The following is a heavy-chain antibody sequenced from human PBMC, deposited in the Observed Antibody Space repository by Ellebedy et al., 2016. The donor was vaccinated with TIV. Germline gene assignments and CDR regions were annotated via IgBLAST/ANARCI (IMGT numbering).Heavy chain of an antibody. CDR3: ARGASGTYYYYYMNV. J-gene: IGHJ6*03. D-gene: IGHD1-26*01. CDR2: ISWNSGNI. V-gene: IGHV3-9*01. Sequence: SLKISCAASGFTFDDYAMHWVRQAPGKGLEWVSGISWNSGNIEYADSVKGRFTISRDNAKRSLYLQMNSLRVEDTALYHCARGASGTYYYYYMNVWGKGTTVTVSS. CDR1: GFTFDDYA.